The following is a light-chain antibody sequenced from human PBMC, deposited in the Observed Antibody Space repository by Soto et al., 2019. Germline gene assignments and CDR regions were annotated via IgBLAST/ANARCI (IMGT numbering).Light chain of an antibody. J-gene: IGLJ2*01. CDR1: SSNIGSYT. V-gene: IGLV1-44*01. Sequence: QSVLTQPPSASGTPGQRVTISCSGSSSNIGSYTVNWYQQLPGAAPKLLIYINDQRPSGVPDRFSGSKSGTSASLAISGLQSEDGADYYCAAWDDSLNGVVFGGGTKLTVL. CDR2: IND. CDR3: AAWDDSLNGVV.